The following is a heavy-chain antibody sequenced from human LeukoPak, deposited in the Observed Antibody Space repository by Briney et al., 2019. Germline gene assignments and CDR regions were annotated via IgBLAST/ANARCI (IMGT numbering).Heavy chain of an antibody. Sequence: ASVKVSCKASGYTFTANYMHWVRQAPGQGLEWMGWINPRSGGTNYGEKFRGRVTMTRDTSITTAYMGLSSLRFDDTAVYYCARGSGTSWFDYWGQGTLVTVSS. V-gene: IGHV1-2*02. J-gene: IGHJ4*02. CDR2: INPRSGGT. CDR3: ARGSGTSWFDY. D-gene: IGHD2-2*01. CDR1: GYTFTANY.